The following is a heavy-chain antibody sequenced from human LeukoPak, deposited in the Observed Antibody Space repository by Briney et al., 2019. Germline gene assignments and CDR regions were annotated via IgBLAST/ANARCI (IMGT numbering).Heavy chain of an antibody. D-gene: IGHD4/OR15-4a*01. CDR1: GFTFSRYR. CDR3: AKESGALGAPLYDY. J-gene: IGHJ4*02. CDR2: ISSSSSTI. Sequence: GGSLRLSCAASGFTFSRYRMNWVRQAPGKGLEWVSYISSSSSTIYYADSVKGRFTISRDNSKNMLYLQMNSLRAEDTAVYYCAKESGALGAPLYDYWGRGILVTASS. V-gene: IGHV3-48*01.